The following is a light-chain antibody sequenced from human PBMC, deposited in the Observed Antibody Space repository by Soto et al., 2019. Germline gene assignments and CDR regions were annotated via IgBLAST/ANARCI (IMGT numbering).Light chain of an antibody. J-gene: IGKJ1*01. CDR2: DAS. CDR1: QSISSW. V-gene: IGKV1-5*01. Sequence: IQMTYSPSTLSASVVYRFTSTCRASQSISSWLAWYQQKPGKAPKLLIYDASSLESGVPSRFSGSGSGTEFTLTISSLQPDDFATYYCQQYNSYWTFGQGTKVDIK. CDR3: QQYNSYWT.